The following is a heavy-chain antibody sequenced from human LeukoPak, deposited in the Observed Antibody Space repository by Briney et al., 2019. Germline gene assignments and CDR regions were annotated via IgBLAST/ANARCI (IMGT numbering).Heavy chain of an antibody. CDR1: GFTFSSYN. J-gene: IGHJ6*02. D-gene: IGHD5-24*01. V-gene: IGHV3-21*01. Sequence: GGSLRLSCAASGFTFSSYNMNWVRQAPGKGLEWVSSISSSSSYIYYADSVKGRFTISRDNSKNTLYLQMNSLRAEDTAVYYCARDTSLRGMTTIVWGQGTTVTVSS. CDR3: ARDTSLRGMTTIV. CDR2: ISSSSSYI.